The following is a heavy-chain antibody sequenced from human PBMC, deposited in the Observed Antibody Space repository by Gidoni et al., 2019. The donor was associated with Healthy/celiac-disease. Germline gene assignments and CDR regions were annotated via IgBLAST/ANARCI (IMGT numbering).Heavy chain of an antibody. CDR1: GNTFTGYY. D-gene: IGHD1-1*01. J-gene: IGHJ4*02. V-gene: IGHV1-2*02. Sequence: QVQLVQSGAEVKKHGASVQVSCKASGNTFTGYYMHWVRQAPGQGLEWMGGINRNRGGTKYAQKFQGRVTMTRDTSISTAYMELSRLRSDDTAVYYCASLVSSSGSLTLDYWGQGTLVTVSS. CDR3: ASLVSSSGSLTLDY. CDR2: INRNRGGT.